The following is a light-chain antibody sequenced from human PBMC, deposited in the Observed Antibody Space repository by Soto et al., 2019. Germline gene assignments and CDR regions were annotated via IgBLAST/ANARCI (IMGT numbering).Light chain of an antibody. CDR3: QQYNTWH. CDR1: QSVSTY. J-gene: IGKJ3*01. Sequence: EIVLTQSPATLSLSPGERATLSCRASQSVSTYLAWYQQKPGQAPRLLIYDASNRATGTPARFSGSGSATDFTLTISSMEPEDVAVYFCQQYNTWHFGPGTTVDFK. V-gene: IGKV3-11*01. CDR2: DAS.